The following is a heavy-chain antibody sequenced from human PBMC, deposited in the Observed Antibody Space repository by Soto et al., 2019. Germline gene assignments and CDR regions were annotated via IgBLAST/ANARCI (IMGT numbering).Heavy chain of an antibody. CDR3: ARAGRYSGYEATLDY. J-gene: IGHJ4*02. CDR1: GYTFTSYG. D-gene: IGHD5-12*01. CDR2: ISAYNGNT. V-gene: IGHV1-18*01. Sequence: GASVKVSCKASGYTFTSYGISWVRQAPGQGLEWMGWISAYNGNTNYAQKLQGRVTMTTDTSTSTAYMELRSLRSDDTAAYYCARAGRYSGYEATLDYWGQGTLVTVSS.